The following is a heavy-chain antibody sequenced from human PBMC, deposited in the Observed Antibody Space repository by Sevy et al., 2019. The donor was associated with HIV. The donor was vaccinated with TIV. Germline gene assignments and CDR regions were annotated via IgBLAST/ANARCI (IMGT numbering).Heavy chain of an antibody. Sequence: GGSLRLSCAASGFTFSSYSMNWVRQAPGKGLEWVSSISSSSSYIYYADSVKGRFTISRDNAKNSLYLQMNSLRAEDTAVYYCASTPQLWFGEFPNYYGMDVWGQGTTVTVSS. CDR3: ASTPQLWFGEFPNYYGMDV. CDR1: GFTFSSYS. D-gene: IGHD3-10*01. J-gene: IGHJ6*02. CDR2: ISSSSSYI. V-gene: IGHV3-21*01.